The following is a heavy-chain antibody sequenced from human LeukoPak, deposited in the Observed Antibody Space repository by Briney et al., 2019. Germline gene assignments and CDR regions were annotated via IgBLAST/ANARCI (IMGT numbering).Heavy chain of an antibody. J-gene: IGHJ4*02. D-gene: IGHD3-22*01. Sequence: ASVKVSCKASGGTFSSYTISWVRQAPGQGLEWMGWISAYNGNTNYAQKLQGRVTMTTDTSTSTAYMELRSLRSDDTAVYYCARDAYYYDSSGYSDWGQGTLVTVSS. V-gene: IGHV1-18*01. CDR1: GGTFSSYT. CDR3: ARDAYYYDSSGYSD. CDR2: ISAYNGNT.